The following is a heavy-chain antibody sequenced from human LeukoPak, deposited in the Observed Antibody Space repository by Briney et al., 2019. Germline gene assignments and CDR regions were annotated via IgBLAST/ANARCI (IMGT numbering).Heavy chain of an antibody. CDR3: AGTGQWLAFDY. CDR1: GGSISSSSYY. V-gene: IGHV4-39*07. CDR2: IYYSGST. Sequence: SETLSLTCTVSGGSISSSSYYWGWIRQPPGKGLEWIGSIYYSGSTNYNPSLKSRVTISVDTSKNQFSLKLTSVTASDTAVYYCAGTGQWLAFDYWGQGTLVTVSS. D-gene: IGHD6-19*01. J-gene: IGHJ4*02.